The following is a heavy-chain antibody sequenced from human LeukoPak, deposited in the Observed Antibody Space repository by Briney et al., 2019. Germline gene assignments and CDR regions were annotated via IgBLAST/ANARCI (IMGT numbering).Heavy chain of an antibody. Sequence: SETLSLTCTVSGGSISSYYWSWMRQPAGTGLEWIGRIYTSRSTNYNPSLKSRVTMSVDTSKNQFSLKLSSVTAADTAVYYCARVGPMYYDFWSVYPPYYCYMDVWGKGTTVTVSS. CDR2: IYTSRST. J-gene: IGHJ6*03. CDR3: ARVGPMYYDFWSVYPPYYCYMDV. CDR1: GGSISSYY. V-gene: IGHV4-4*07. D-gene: IGHD3-3*01.